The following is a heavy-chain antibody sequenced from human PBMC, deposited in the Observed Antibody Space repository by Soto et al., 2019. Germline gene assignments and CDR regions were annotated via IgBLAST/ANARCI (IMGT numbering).Heavy chain of an antibody. CDR2: IDWDDDK. Sequence: GSGPTLVNPTQTLTLNCTFSGFSLSTSGMCVSWIRQPPGKALEWLARIDWDDDKYYSTSLKTRLTISKDTSKNQVVLTMTNMDPVDTATYYCARFYDFWSGPHIRGSGMDVWGQGTTVTVSS. J-gene: IGHJ6*02. D-gene: IGHD3-3*01. CDR3: ARFYDFWSGPHIRGSGMDV. V-gene: IGHV2-70*11. CDR1: GFSLSTSGMC.